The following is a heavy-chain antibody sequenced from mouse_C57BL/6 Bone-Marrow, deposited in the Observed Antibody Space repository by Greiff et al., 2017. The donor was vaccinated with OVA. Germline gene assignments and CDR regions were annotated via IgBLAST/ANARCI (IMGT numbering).Heavy chain of an antibody. CDR2: IHPTSGST. Sequence: QVQLQQPGAELVKPGASVKLSCKASGYTFTSYWMHWVKQRPGQGLEWIGMIHPTSGSTNYNEKFKSKATLTVDKSSSTAYMQLSSLTSEDSAVYYCARRRGLRQRYAMGYWGQGTSVTVSS. CDR3: ARRRGLRQRYAMGY. J-gene: IGHJ4*01. D-gene: IGHD2-4*01. V-gene: IGHV1-64*01. CDR1: GYTFTSYW.